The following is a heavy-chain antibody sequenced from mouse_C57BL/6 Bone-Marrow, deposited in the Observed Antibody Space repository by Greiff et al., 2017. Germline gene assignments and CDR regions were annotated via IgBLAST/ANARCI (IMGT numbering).Heavy chain of an antibody. D-gene: IGHD2-5*01. CDR3: AGGRGYSNLRFAWFAY. V-gene: IGHV1-54*01. Sequence: QVQLQQSGAELVRPGTSVKVSCKASGYAFTNYLIEWVKQRPGQGLEWIGVINPGSGGTNYNEKFKGKATLTADKSSSTAYMQLSSLTSEDSAVYFCAGGRGYSNLRFAWFAYWGQGTLVTVSA. CDR2: INPGSGGT. J-gene: IGHJ3*01. CDR1: GYAFTNYL.